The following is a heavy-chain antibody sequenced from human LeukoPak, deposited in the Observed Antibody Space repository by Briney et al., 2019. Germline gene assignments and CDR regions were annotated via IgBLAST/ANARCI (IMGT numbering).Heavy chain of an antibody. CDR2: IYPGNCDT. Sequence: GESLKISCKGSGYSFTSYWIGWVRQMPGKGLEWKGIIYPGNCDTRYSATFQGQVTISAYKSISTAYLQWSSLKASDTAMYYCARGGRLPLDYWGQGTLVTVSS. V-gene: IGHV5-51*01. CDR1: GYSFTSYW. D-gene: IGHD5-12*01. CDR3: ARGGRLPLDY. J-gene: IGHJ4*02.